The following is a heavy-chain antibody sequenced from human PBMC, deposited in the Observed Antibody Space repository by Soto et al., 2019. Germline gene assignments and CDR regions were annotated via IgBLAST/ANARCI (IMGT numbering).Heavy chain of an antibody. CDR2: IYWDDDK. CDR3: AHRRPYSNSPEYFFDY. J-gene: IGHJ4*02. CDR1: GFSLSTSGVD. D-gene: IGHD6-6*01. Sequence: QITLKESGPTLVKPTQTLTLSCTFSGFSLSTSGVDVGWIRQPPGKALEWLALIYWDDDKRYSPSLKSRLTITKDTSKNLVVLTITNMDPLDTSTYYCAHRRPYSNSPEYFFDYWGQGTLVTVSS. V-gene: IGHV2-5*02.